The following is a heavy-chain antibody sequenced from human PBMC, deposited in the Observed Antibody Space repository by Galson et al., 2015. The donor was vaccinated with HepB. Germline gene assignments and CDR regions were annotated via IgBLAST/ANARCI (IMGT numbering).Heavy chain of an antibody. D-gene: IGHD2-21*02. Sequence: SLRLSCAASGFTFSSYAMHWVRQAPGKGLEWVAVISYDGSNKYYADSVKGRFTISRDNSKNTLYLQMNSLRAEDTAVYYCAGPLGADIVVVTADYYSYPMDVWGQGTTVTVSS. J-gene: IGHJ6*02. CDR3: AGPLGADIVVVTADYYSYPMDV. CDR1: GFTFSSYA. CDR2: ISYDGSNK. V-gene: IGHV3-30-3*01.